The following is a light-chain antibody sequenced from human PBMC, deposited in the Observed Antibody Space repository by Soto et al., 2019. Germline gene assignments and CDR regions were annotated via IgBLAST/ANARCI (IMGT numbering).Light chain of an antibody. CDR3: SSYAGSVDVV. J-gene: IGLJ2*01. CDR2: EVS. Sequence: QSALTQPPSASGSHGQSVTISCTGTSSDVGGYNYVSWYQQHPGKAPKLMIYEVSKRPSGVPDRFSGSKSGNTASLTVSGLQAEDEADYYCSSYAGSVDVVFGGGTKLTVL. V-gene: IGLV2-8*01. CDR1: SSDVGGYNY.